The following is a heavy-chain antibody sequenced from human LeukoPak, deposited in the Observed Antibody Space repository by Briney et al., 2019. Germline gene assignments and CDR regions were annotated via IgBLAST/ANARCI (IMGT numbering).Heavy chain of an antibody. V-gene: IGHV3-23*01. CDR2: ISGSGGST. CDR3: AREAGPNYDILTGYYGTGGYFDY. J-gene: IGHJ4*02. Sequence: TGGSLRLSCAASGFTFSSYSMNWVRQAPGEGLEWVSGISGSGGSTFYTDSMKGRFTISRDNSKNTLHLQMSSLRSEDTAVYYCAREAGPNYDILTGYYGTGGYFDYWGQGTLVTVSS. D-gene: IGHD3-9*01. CDR1: GFTFSSYS.